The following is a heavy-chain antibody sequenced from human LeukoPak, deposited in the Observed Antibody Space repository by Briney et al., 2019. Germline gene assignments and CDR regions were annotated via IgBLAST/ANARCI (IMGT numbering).Heavy chain of an antibody. D-gene: IGHD5-18*01. CDR3: ARDRWAAMVSIDY. CDR1: GYTLTELS. V-gene: IGHV1-24*01. J-gene: IGHJ4*02. CDR2: FDPEDGET. Sequence: GASVKVSCKVSGYTLTELSMHWVRQAPGKGLEWMGGFDPEDGETIYAQKFQGRVTMTRDTSTSTVYMELSSLRSEDTAVYYCARDRWAAMVSIDYWGQGTLVTVSS.